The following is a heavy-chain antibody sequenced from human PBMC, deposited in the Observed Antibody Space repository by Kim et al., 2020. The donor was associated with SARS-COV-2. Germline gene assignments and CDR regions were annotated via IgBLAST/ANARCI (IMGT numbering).Heavy chain of an antibody. CDR3: ARSRQQLYFDS. V-gene: IGHV3-53*01. CDR1: GFTVSSSY. CDR2: FYSGGST. D-gene: IGHD4-4*01. J-gene: IGHJ4*02. Sequence: GGSLRLSCAASGFTVSSSYMSWVRQVPGKGLEWVSVFYSGGSTYYADSVRGRFTISRDTSENTVSLHVNSLRAEDTAIYYCARSRQQLYFDSWGQGTLVTVSS.